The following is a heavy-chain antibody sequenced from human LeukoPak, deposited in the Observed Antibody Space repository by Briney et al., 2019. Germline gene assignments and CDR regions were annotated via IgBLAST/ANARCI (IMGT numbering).Heavy chain of an antibody. CDR3: ASGSHAVTTHFDY. J-gene: IGHJ4*02. CDR2: IYYSGST. D-gene: IGHD3-16*01. Sequence: PSETLSLTCTVSGGSISSGGYYWSWIRQHPGKGLEWIGYIYYSGSTYYNPSLKSRATISVDTSKNQFSLNLSSVTAADTAVYYCASGSHAVTTHFDYWGQGTLVTVSS. CDR1: GGSISSGGYY. V-gene: IGHV4-31*03.